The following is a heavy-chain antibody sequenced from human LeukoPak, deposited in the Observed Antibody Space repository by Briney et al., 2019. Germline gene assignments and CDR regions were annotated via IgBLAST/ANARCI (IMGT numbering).Heavy chain of an antibody. J-gene: IGHJ5*02. Sequence: PSETLSLTCAVSDVSISSYYWSWVGQPPGKGLEWIGYIYYSGSTNYNPSLKSRVTISVDTSKNQFSLMLSSVTAADTAVYYSARRCVVAATGWFDPWGQGTLVTVSS. D-gene: IGHD2-15*01. CDR2: IYYSGST. V-gene: IGHV4-59*01. CDR3: ARRCVVAATGWFDP. CDR1: DVSISSYY.